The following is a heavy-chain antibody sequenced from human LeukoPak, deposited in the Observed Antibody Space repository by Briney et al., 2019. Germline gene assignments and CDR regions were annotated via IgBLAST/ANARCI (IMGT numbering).Heavy chain of an antibody. Sequence: AASVKVSCKASGYTFTSYAMHWARQAPGQRLEWMGWINAGNGNTKYSQKFQGRVTITRDTSASTAYMELSSLRSEDTAVYYCARESEGVDYDILTGPPGMDVWGKGTTVTVSS. CDR3: ARESEGVDYDILTGPPGMDV. CDR2: INAGNGNT. V-gene: IGHV1-3*01. J-gene: IGHJ6*04. CDR1: GYTFTSYA. D-gene: IGHD3-9*01.